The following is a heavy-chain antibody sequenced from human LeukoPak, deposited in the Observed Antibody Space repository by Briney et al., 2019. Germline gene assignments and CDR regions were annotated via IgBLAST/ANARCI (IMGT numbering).Heavy chain of an antibody. V-gene: IGHV3-33*06. Sequence: GGSLRLSCVASGFTFSNYGMHWVRQAPGKGLDWVAVIWYDGSYKYYADSVKGRFTISRENPKNTLYLQMNSLRAEDTGIYYCAKVVQYTASTGTGLDYWGQGTLVTVSS. CDR1: GFTFSNYG. CDR2: IWYDGSYK. J-gene: IGHJ4*02. CDR3: AKVVQYTASTGTGLDY. D-gene: IGHD6-13*01.